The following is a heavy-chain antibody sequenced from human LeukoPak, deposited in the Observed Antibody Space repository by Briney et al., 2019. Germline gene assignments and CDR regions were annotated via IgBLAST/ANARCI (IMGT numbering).Heavy chain of an antibody. Sequence: PSETLSLTCSVSGDSIRSSSYYWDWIRQSPGKGLEWIGSVYYSGRTYYNPSLESRGTISLDTSTNQFSLKQGPVTAADTALYYCARRRYYDSSGYLDWGQGTLVTVSS. D-gene: IGHD3-22*01. CDR1: GDSIRSSSYY. V-gene: IGHV4-39*01. CDR3: ARRRYYDSSGYLD. J-gene: IGHJ1*01. CDR2: VYYSGRT.